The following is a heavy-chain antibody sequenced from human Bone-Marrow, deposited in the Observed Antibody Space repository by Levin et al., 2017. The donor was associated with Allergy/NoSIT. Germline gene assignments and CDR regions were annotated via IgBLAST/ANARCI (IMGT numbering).Heavy chain of an antibody. D-gene: IGHD2/OR15-2a*01. J-gene: IGHJ2*01. V-gene: IGHV1-69*11. Sequence: SVKVSCKTSGGSFINYVFGWVRRAPGRGLEWLGKISPIVGTTDYPQEFQGKVEITANESTDTVFLEVRSLRPEDTAMYFWARELGHCSTATCYASGYFDLWGRGTLVTVSS. CDR2: ISPIVGTT. CDR1: GGSFINYV. CDR3: ARELGHCSTATCYASGYFDL.